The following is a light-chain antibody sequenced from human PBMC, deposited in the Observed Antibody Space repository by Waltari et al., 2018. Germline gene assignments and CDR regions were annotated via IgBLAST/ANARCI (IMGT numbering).Light chain of an antibody. J-gene: IGLJ1*01. CDR2: EAN. CDR3: YAYAGTRGV. Sequence: QSALTQPASVSGSPGQSITISCTGTSRDIASSNLVSWYQQHPGKAPKLIIYEANKRPSGVSSRFSGSKSGNTASLTISGPQAEDEANYYCYAYAGTRGVFGTGTKVTVL. V-gene: IGLV2-23*01. CDR1: SRDIASSNL.